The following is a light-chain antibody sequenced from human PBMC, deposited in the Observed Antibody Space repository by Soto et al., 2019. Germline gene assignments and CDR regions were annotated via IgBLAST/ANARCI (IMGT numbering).Light chain of an antibody. CDR3: QQYYSTPNT. V-gene: IGKV4-1*01. CDR1: QSVLYSSTNKNY. CDR2: WAS. Sequence: DIVMTQSPDSLAVSLGERATINCKSSQSVLYSSTNKNYLAWYQQKPGQPPKLLIYWASTRESGVPDRFSGSGSGTDCTLTISSLHAEDVAVYYCQQYYSTPNTFGQGTKLEIK. J-gene: IGKJ2*01.